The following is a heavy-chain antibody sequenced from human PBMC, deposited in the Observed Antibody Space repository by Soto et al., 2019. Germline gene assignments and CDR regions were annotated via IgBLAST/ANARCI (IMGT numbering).Heavy chain of an antibody. Sequence: QVELVESGGGVDQPGRSLRLSCAASGFTFSRHALHWVRQAPGKGLEWVAIISYDGGNKYYADSVKGRFTISRDGSRYTMYLEMNSLRVEDTGVYYCARDPRPTGYDRHMDVWGQGTTVTVSS. D-gene: IGHD5-12*01. V-gene: IGHV3-30*04. CDR1: GFTFSRHA. CDR3: ARDPRPTGYDRHMDV. CDR2: ISYDGGNK. J-gene: IGHJ6*02.